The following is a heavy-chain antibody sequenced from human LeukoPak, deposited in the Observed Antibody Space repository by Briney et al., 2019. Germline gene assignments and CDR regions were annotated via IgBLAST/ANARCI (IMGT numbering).Heavy chain of an antibody. CDR2: IGTAGDT. CDR3: ARALPPDGMDV. Sequence: GGSRRLSWAASGFTFSSYDMHWVRQATGKGLEWVSAIGTAGDTYYPGSVKGRFTISRENAKNSLYLQMNSLRAGDTAVYYCARALPPDGMDVWGQGTTVTVSS. V-gene: IGHV3-13*01. J-gene: IGHJ6*02. CDR1: GFTFSSYD.